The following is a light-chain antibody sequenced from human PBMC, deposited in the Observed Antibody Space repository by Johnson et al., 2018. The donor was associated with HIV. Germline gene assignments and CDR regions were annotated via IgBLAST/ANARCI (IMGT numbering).Light chain of an antibody. Sequence: QSVLTQPPSVSAAPGQKVTISCSGSSSNIGNNYVSWYQQVPGAAPKLLIYDNNRRPSGIPDRFSGSKSGTSATLGITELQTGDEADYYCGTWDSSVRTSCVGTGTKVAGL. J-gene: IGLJ1*01. CDR3: GTWDSSVRTSC. CDR2: DNN. CDR1: SSNIGNNY. V-gene: IGLV1-51*01.